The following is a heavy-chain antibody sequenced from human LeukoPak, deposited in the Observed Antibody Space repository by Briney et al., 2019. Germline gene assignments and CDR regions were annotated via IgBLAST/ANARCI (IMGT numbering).Heavy chain of an antibody. Sequence: ASVKVSCKVSGYTLTELSMHWVRQAPGKGLEWMGGFDPEDGETIYAQKFQGRVTMTEDTSTDTAYMELSSLRSEDTAVYYCATAPNHYYYMDVWGKGTTVTISS. CDR2: FDPEDGET. J-gene: IGHJ6*03. D-gene: IGHD1-14*01. CDR1: GYTLTELS. V-gene: IGHV1-24*01. CDR3: ATAPNHYYYMDV.